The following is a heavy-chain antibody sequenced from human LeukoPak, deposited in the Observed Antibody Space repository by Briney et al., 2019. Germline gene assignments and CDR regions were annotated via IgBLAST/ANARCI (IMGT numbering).Heavy chain of an antibody. V-gene: IGHV3-48*03. Sequence: PGGSLRLSCAASGFTLSGFWMNWVRQAPGKGLEWVSYISSSGSTIYYADSVKGRFTISRDNAKNSLYLQMNSLRAEDTAVYYCASVFSYYYDSSRFDYWGQGTLVTVSS. J-gene: IGHJ4*02. CDR1: GFTLSGFW. CDR2: ISSSGSTI. CDR3: ASVFSYYYDSSRFDY. D-gene: IGHD3-22*01.